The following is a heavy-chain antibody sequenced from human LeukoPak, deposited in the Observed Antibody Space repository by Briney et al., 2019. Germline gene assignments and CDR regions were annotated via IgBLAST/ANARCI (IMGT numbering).Heavy chain of an antibody. D-gene: IGHD2-2*02. CDR1: GFTFHDYA. V-gene: IGHV3-9*01. J-gene: IGHJ4*02. CDR3: TKSDCSSTSCHTSDY. CDR2: ISWNGGVI. Sequence: AGGSLRLSCAASGFTFHDYAMHWVRQGPEKGLEWVSGISWNGGVIGYADSVMGRFTVSRDNAKNSLFLQMNSLRPEDTALYYCTKSDCSSTSCHTSDYWGRGTLVTVSS.